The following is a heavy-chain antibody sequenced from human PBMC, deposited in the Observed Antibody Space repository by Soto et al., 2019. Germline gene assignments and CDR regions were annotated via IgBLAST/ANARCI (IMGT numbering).Heavy chain of an antibody. CDR2: INPSGGST. V-gene: IGHV1-46*01. D-gene: IGHD2-15*01. CDR1: GYTFTSYY. Sequence: QVQLVQSGAEVKKPGASVKVSCKASGYTFTSYYMHWVRQAPGQGLEWMGIINPSGGSTSYARKFQGRVTMTRDTSTSTVYMGLSSLRPEDTAVYYCARDGDCSGGSCTGGLVWFDPWGQGTLVTVSS. CDR3: ARDGDCSGGSCTGGLVWFDP. J-gene: IGHJ5*02.